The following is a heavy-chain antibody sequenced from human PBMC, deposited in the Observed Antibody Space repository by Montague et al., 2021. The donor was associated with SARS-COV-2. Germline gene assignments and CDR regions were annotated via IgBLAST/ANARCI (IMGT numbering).Heavy chain of an antibody. Sequence: SETLSLTCTVSGGSVSSGSYYWSWIRQPPGKGLQSIGYIYYTGSTXYNPSLQSRVTISVDSSKNQFSARLSSVTAADTAVYYCARISGITSWYYDYWGQGTLVTVSS. CDR3: ARISGITSWYYDY. J-gene: IGHJ4*02. CDR1: GGSVSSGSYY. V-gene: IGHV4-61*01. CDR2: IYYTGST. D-gene: IGHD1-14*01.